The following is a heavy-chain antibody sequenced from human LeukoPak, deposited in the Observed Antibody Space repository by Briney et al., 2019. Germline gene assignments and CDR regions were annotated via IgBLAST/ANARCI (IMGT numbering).Heavy chain of an antibody. V-gene: IGHV4-31*03. J-gene: IGHJ4*02. D-gene: IGHD4-11*01. CDR3: AVDYRNYFDY. CDR1: GDSMTRGGYY. CDR2: IYHSGTT. Sequence: SQTLSLTCTVSGDSMTRGGYYWSWVRQHPGKGLEWVGFIYHSGTTFYNPSLESRATISVDTSQDQFSLKLTSVTAADTAVYARAVDYRNYFDYWGQGTLDTVSS.